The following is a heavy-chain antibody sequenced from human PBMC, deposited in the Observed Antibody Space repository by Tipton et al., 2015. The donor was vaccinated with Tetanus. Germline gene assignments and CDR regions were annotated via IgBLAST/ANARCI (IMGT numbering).Heavy chain of an antibody. V-gene: IGHV1-69*06. D-gene: IGHD1-1*01. J-gene: IGHJ3*02. CDR2: IFPQFGTS. CDR1: GGAFKTYA. CDR3: ATVGAGLRRREGPLDS. Sequence: QSGAEVKKPGSSVRVSCKTSGGAFKTYAISWVRQAPGQGLEWMGGIFPQFGTSNYAQKFQDRVTITADKSASTAYLDLRSLKSDDTAVYYCATVGAGLRRREGPLDSWGQGTMVTVSS.